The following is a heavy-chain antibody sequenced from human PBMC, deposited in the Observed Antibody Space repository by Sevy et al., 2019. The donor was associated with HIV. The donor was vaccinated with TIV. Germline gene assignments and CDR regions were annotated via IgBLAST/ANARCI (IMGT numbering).Heavy chain of an antibody. CDR2: IKQDGSEK. D-gene: IGHD6-13*01. V-gene: IGHV3-7*03. Sequence: GGSLRLSCAASGFTFSSYWMNWVRQAPGKGLEWVANIKQDGSEKSYVDSVKGRFTISRDNAKNSLYLHMNSLRAEDTAVYYCAREGYSNCFDYWGQGTLVTVSS. J-gene: IGHJ4*02. CDR3: AREGYSNCFDY. CDR1: GFTFSSYW.